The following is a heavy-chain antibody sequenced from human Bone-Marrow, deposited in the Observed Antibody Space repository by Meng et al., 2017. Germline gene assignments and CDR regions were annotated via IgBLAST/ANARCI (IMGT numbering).Heavy chain of an antibody. J-gene: IGHJ5*02. Sequence: GESLKISCAASGFTFSSCGMAWVRQAPGKGLEWVSTINNDGDNRHYADSVKGRFIISRDNSKDTFYLQMNSLRAEDTAVYYCANDAGCTTGTMFDRWGQGTLVTVSS. CDR3: ANDAGCTTGTMFDR. V-gene: IGHV3-23*05. CDR2: INNDGDNR. CDR1: GFTFSSCG. D-gene: IGHD4-17*01.